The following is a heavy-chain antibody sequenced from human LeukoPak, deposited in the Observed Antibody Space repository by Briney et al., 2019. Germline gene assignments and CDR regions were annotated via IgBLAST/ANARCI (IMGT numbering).Heavy chain of an antibody. CDR2: ISGSGGST. CDR3: VXGGTAXRVGWTH. CDR1: GFTFSSYA. J-gene: IGHJ4*01. D-gene: IGHD1-7*01. Sequence: GGSLRLSCAASGFTFSSYAMSWVRQAPGKGLEWVSAISGSGGSTYYADSVKGRFTVSRDNSENALYLQMNNLRTEDTAVYFCVXGGTAXRVGWTHWGXXSXVXVFS. V-gene: IGHV3-23*01.